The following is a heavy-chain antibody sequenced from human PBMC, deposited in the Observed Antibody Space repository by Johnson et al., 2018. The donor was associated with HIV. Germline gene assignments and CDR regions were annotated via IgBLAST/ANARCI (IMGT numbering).Heavy chain of an antibody. J-gene: IGHJ3*02. Sequence: QVQLVEAGGGVVQPERSLRLSCAASGFTFSDYYMSWIRQAPGKGLEWVSYISSSGSTIYYADSVKGRFTISRDNAKNSLYLQMNSLRAEDTAVYYCARDQRITMMANTRDAFDIWGQGTMVTVSS. CDR3: ARDQRITMMANTRDAFDI. D-gene: IGHD3-22*01. CDR2: ISSSGSTI. CDR1: GFTFSDYY. V-gene: IGHV3-11*04.